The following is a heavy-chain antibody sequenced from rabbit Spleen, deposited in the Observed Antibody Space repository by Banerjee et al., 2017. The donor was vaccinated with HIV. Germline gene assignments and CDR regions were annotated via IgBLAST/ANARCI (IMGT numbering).Heavy chain of an antibody. CDR1: GFSFSDRDV. J-gene: IGHJ4*01. CDR3: ARDLVAVIGWNFNL. Sequence: QEQLEESGGGLVKPEGSLTLTCKASGFSFSDRDVMCWVRQAPGKGLQWIACINTYTARPVYATWAKGRFTISRTSSTTVTLQMTSLTAADTATYVCARDLVAVIGWNFNLWGPGTLVTVS. CDR2: INTYTARP. D-gene: IGHD1-1*01. V-gene: IGHV1S45*01.